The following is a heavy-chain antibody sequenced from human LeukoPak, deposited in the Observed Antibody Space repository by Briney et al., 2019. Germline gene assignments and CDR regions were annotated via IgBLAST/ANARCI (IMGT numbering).Heavy chain of an antibody. CDR3: GKDPNGDYIGAFDM. Sequence: PGGSLRLSCAASRLTFSSYSMIWVRQAPGKGLEWVSYISSSSSTIYYADSVKGRFTISRDNAQNSLFLQMNSLRAEDTAVYYCGKDPNGDYIGAFDMWGQGTMVTVSP. D-gene: IGHD4-17*01. CDR2: ISSSSSTI. J-gene: IGHJ3*02. V-gene: IGHV3-48*01. CDR1: RLTFSSYS.